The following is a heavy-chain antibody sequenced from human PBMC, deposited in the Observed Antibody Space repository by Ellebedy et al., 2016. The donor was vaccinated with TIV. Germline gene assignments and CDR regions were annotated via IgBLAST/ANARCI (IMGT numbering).Heavy chain of an antibody. D-gene: IGHD6-6*01. CDR2: IYYSGST. V-gene: IGHV4-39*07. CDR3: AKSLHYSTSSFFDF. Sequence: SETLSLXCTVSGGSISSSSYYWGWIRQPPGKGLEWIGSIYYSGSTYYNPSLKSRVTISVDTSKNQFSLKLSSVTAADTAVYYCAKSLHYSTSSFFDFWGQGTLVTVSS. CDR1: GGSISSSSYY. J-gene: IGHJ4*02.